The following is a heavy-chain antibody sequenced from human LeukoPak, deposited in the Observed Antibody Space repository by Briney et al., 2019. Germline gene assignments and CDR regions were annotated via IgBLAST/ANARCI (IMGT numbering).Heavy chain of an antibody. CDR2: IYHSGST. V-gene: IGHV4-38-2*02. CDR3: ARRSYSVPPVY. Sequence: SETLSLTCTVSGYSISSGYYWGWIRQPPGKGLEWIGSIYHSGSTYYNPSLKSRVTISVDTSKNQFSLKLSSVAAADTAVYYCARRSYSVPPVYWGQGTLVTVSS. J-gene: IGHJ4*02. CDR1: GYSISSGYY. D-gene: IGHD4-11*01.